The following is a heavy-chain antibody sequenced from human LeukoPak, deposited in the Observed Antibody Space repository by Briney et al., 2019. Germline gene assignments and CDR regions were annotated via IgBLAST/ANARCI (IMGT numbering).Heavy chain of an antibody. V-gene: IGHV4-34*01. Sequence: KASETLSLTCAVYGGSFSGYYWSWIRQPPGKGLEWIGEINHSGSTNYNPSLKSRVTISVDTSKNQFSLKLSSVTAADTAVYYCARIRYFDWSKPINAFDIWGQGTMVTVSS. CDR3: ARIRYFDWSKPINAFDI. J-gene: IGHJ3*02. CDR1: GGSFSGYY. D-gene: IGHD3-9*01. CDR2: INHSGST.